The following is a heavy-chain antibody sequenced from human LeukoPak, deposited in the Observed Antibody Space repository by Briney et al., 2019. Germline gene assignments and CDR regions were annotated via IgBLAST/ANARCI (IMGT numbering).Heavy chain of an antibody. CDR1: GFTFDDYG. CDR3: ARDLEVRGGAAAGRPYYYYYAMDV. CDR2: VYRAGRT. V-gene: IGHV3-53*01. Sequence: PGGSLRLSCAASGFTFDDYGMSWVRQAPGKGLEWVSVVYRAGRTYYADSVKGRFTISRDNSKNTMYLQMNSLRAEDTAVYYCARDLEVRGGAAAGRPYYYYYAMDVWGQGTTVTVSS. D-gene: IGHD6-13*01. J-gene: IGHJ6*02.